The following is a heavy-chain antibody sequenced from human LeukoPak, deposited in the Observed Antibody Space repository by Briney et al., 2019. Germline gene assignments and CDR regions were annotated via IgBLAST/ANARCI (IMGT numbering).Heavy chain of an antibody. CDR3: ASDALYSSSWLDY. CDR1: GFTFSSYS. CDR2: ISSSSSYI. J-gene: IGHJ4*02. D-gene: IGHD6-13*01. V-gene: IGHV3-21*01. Sequence: GGSLRLSCAASGFTFSSYSMNWARQAPGKGLEWVSSISSSSSYIYYADSVKGRFTISRDNAKNSLYLQMNSLRAEDTAVYYCASDALYSSSWLDYWGQGTLVTVSS.